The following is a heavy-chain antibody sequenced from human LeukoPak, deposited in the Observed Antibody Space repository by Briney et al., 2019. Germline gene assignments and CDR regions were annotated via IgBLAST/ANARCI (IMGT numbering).Heavy chain of an antibody. CDR2: ISGSGGNT. CDR1: GFTFSNYS. V-gene: IGHV3-23*01. CDR3: AKGVDFWSGFDY. J-gene: IGHJ4*02. D-gene: IGHD3-3*01. Sequence: GGSLRLSCAGSGFTFSNYSINWVRQAPGKGLEWVSVISGSGGNTYNADSVEGRFIISRDNSKSTLYLQMNRLRAEDTAVYYCAKGVDFWSGFDYWGQGTLVTVSS.